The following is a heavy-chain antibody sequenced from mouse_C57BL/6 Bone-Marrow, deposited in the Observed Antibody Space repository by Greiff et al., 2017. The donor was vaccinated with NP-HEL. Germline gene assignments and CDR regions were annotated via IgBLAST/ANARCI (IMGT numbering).Heavy chain of an antibody. J-gene: IGHJ2*01. CDR3: AREGYYYGSSPDY. Sequence: QVQLQQPGAELVPPGASVKLSFTASGSTFTSSFLPCFHPRPVPGLSCIVSISPSYLSPTSPHKFKGKATLTVDTSSSTAYMQLSSLTSEDSAVYYCAREGYYYGSSPDYWGQGTTLTVSS. CDR1: GSTFTSSF. V-gene: IGHV1-50*01. CDR2: ISPSYLSP. D-gene: IGHD1-1*01.